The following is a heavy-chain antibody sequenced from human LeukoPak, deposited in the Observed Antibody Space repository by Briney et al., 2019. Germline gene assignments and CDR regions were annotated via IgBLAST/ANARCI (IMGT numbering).Heavy chain of an antibody. J-gene: IGHJ4*02. CDR2: ISYDGSNK. Sequence: GGSLRLSCAASGFTFSSYAMHWVRQAPGKGLEWVAVISYDGSNKYYADSVKGRFTISRDNSKNTLYLQMNSLRAEDTAVYYCAKGATYYYDSSGEGAWGQGTLVTVSS. V-gene: IGHV3-30*04. D-gene: IGHD3-22*01. CDR3: AKGATYYYDSSGEGA. CDR1: GFTFSSYA.